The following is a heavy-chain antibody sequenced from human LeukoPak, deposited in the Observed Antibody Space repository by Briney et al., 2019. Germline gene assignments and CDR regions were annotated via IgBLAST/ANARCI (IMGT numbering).Heavy chain of an antibody. CDR3: ATDPPSGAGRDY. Sequence: GGSLRLSCAASGFTVSSNYMNWVRQAPGKGLEWVSYISSSGSTIYYADSVKGRFTISRDNAKNSLYLQMNSLRAEDTAVYYCATDPPSGAGRDYWGQGTLVTVSS. V-gene: IGHV3-48*03. D-gene: IGHD6-19*01. CDR1: GFTVSSNY. J-gene: IGHJ4*02. CDR2: ISSSGSTI.